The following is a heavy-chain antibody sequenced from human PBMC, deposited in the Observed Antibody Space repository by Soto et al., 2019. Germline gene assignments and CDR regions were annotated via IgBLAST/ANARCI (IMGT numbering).Heavy chain of an antibody. CDR3: AASIFYYGMDV. J-gene: IGHJ6*02. Sequence: PGESLKISCKGFGYTFTNYWIGWVRQMPGKGPEWMGIIYPGDSDTKYNPSFQGQVTISADKSITTTYLQWSSLKASDTAIYYCAASIFYYGMDVWGQGTKVTVSS. CDR1: GYTFTNYW. V-gene: IGHV5-51*01. CDR2: IYPGDSDT.